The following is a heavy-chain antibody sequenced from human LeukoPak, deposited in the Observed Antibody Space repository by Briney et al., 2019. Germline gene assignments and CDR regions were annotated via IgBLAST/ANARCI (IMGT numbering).Heavy chain of an antibody. V-gene: IGHV3-64*04. Sequence: GGSLRLSCSASGFTFNRFYLHWVRQAPGKGLEFVSHISSNGATTYYADSVKGRFTISRDNSKNTLYLQMNSLRAEDTAVYYCAREGSSGYYLPTKYFQHWGQGTLVTVSS. CDR1: GFTFNRFY. CDR2: ISSNGATT. D-gene: IGHD3-22*01. J-gene: IGHJ1*01. CDR3: AREGSSGYYLPTKYFQH.